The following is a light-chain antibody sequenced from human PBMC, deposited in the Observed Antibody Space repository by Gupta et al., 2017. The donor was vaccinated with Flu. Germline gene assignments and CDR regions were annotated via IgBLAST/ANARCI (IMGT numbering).Light chain of an antibody. CDR3: GTWDSSRSVV. CDR1: SSNIGNNY. Sequence: QSVLTQPPSVSAAPGQKVTISCSGSSSNIGNNYVSWYQQHPGTAPKLLLYENNKRPAGIPDRFSGSKSGTAATLSITGLQKGDEADYYGGTWDSSRSVVFGGGTKLTVL. CDR2: ENN. V-gene: IGLV1-51*02. J-gene: IGLJ2*01.